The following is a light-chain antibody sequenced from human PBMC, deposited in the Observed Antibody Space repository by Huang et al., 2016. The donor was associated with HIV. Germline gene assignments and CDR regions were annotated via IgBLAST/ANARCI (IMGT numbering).Light chain of an antibody. V-gene: IGKV3-11*01. J-gene: IGKJ1*01. Sequence: EIVLTQSPATLSLSPGERATLSCRASQSVSSYLAWYQQKPGQAPRLRIYDASNRATGIPARFSGSGSGTDFTLTISSLEPEDFAVYYCQQRSNWARTFGQGTKVEIK. CDR3: QQRSNWART. CDR2: DAS. CDR1: QSVSSY.